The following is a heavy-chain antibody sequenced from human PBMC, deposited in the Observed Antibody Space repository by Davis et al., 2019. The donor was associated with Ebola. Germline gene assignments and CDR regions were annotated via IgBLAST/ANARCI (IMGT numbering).Heavy chain of an antibody. Sequence: GGSLRLPCAASGFTFSSYGIHWVRQAPGKGLEWVAVISYDGSNKYYADSVKGRFTISRDNSKNTLYLQMTSLRAEDTAVYYCAKGFYKLRAYYYYYGMDVWGQGTTVTVSS. CDR2: ISYDGSNK. CDR3: AKGFYKLRAYYYYYGMDV. D-gene: IGHD4-17*01. J-gene: IGHJ6*02. CDR1: GFTFSSYG. V-gene: IGHV3-30*18.